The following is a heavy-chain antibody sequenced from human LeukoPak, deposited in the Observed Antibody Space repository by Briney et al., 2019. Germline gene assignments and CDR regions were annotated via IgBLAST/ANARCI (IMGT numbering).Heavy chain of an antibody. CDR2: ISYDGSNK. Sequence: GGSLRLSCAASGFTFSSYAMHWVRQAPGKGLEWVAVISYDGSNKYYADSVKGRFTISRDNSKNTLYLQMNSLRAEDTAVYYCASTYYDFWSGYSLNYYYYYMDVWGKGTTVTVSS. J-gene: IGHJ6*03. V-gene: IGHV3-30*04. D-gene: IGHD3-3*01. CDR3: ASTYYDFWSGYSLNYYYYYMDV. CDR1: GFTFSSYA.